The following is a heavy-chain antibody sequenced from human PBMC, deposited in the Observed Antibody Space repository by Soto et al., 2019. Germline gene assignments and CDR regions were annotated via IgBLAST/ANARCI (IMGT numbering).Heavy chain of an antibody. CDR1: GFSLSTTGVG. CDR3: VQSRCGGDCLQSYSSHSYYGLDV. V-gene: IGHV2-5*02. J-gene: IGHJ6*02. Sequence: SGPTLVNPTQTLTLTCTFSGFSLSTTGVGVGWIRQPPGKALEWLALIYWDDDKRYSPSLKSRLTITKDTSKNQVVLTMTYMDPVDTATYYCVQSRCGGDCLQSYSSHSYYGLDVWGQGNTVTVSS. D-gene: IGHD2-21*01. CDR2: IYWDDDK.